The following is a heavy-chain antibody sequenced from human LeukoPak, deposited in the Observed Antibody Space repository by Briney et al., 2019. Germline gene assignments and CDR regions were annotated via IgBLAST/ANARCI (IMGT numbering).Heavy chain of an antibody. J-gene: IGHJ4*02. V-gene: IGHV4-34*01. CDR2: INPSGST. Sequence: PSETLSLTCAVYGGSFSGYYWSWIRQPPGKGLEWIGEINPSGSTNYNPSLKSRVSISVDTSKNQFSLKLSSVSAAETAVYYCARYCGGGSCRAFDCWGQGTLVTVSS. D-gene: IGHD2-15*01. CDR3: ARYCGGGSCRAFDC. CDR1: GGSFSGYY.